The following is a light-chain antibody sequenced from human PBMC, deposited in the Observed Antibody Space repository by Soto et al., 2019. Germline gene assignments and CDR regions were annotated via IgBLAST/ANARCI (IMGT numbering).Light chain of an antibody. V-gene: IGKV3-20*01. CDR3: QQYGSSPLT. CDR2: GAS. J-gene: IGKJ1*01. CDR1: QSVSSNY. Sequence: EIVLTQSPGTLSLSPGERATLSCRASQSVSSNYLAWYQHKRGQAPRLLMYGASSRATDIPDRFSGSGSGTDFTLTISRLEPEDFAVYYCQQYGSSPLTFGQGTQVEIK.